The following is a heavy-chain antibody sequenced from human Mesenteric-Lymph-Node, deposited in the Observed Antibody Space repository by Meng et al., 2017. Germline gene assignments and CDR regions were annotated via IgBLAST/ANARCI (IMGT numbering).Heavy chain of an antibody. Sequence: EVQPVESGGGLVKPVGSLSLSCAASGFTFSSYTMNWVRRAPGKGLEWVSSISSSSNYIYSADSVKGRFTISRDNAKNSLYLQMNSLRAEDTAVYYCARDTPGLLFDYWGQGTLVTVSS. V-gene: IGHV3-21*01. D-gene: IGHD5-18*01. J-gene: IGHJ4*02. CDR1: GFTFSSYT. CDR2: ISSSSNYI. CDR3: ARDTPGLLFDY.